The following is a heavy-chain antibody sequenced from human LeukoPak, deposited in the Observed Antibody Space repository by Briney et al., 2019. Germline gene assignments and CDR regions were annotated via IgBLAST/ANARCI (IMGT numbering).Heavy chain of an antibody. CDR1: TFXXXA. Sequence: TFXXXAXXXXRQXPGQGLXXXXRIIPILGTANYAQKFQGRVTITTDESTSTAYMELSSLRSEDTAVYYCARDRGSNSWYYFDYWGQGTLVTVSS. CDR3: ARDRGSNSWYYFDY. J-gene: IGHJ4*02. V-gene: IGHV1-69*11. D-gene: IGHD6-13*01. CDR2: IIPILGTA.